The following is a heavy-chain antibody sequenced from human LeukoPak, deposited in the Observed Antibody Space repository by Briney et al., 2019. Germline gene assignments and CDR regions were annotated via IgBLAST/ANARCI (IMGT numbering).Heavy chain of an antibody. CDR1: GFTFSSYA. D-gene: IGHD3-22*01. V-gene: IGHV3-30-3*02. CDR3: AKCVRTYYYDSSGYYYFDY. J-gene: IGHJ4*02. CDR2: ISYDGSNK. Sequence: GRSLRLSCAASGFTFSSYAMHWVRQAPGKGLEWVAVISYDGSNKYYADSVKGRFTISRDNSKNTLYLQMNSLRAEDTAVYYCAKCVRTYYYDSSGYYYFDYWGQGTLVTVSS.